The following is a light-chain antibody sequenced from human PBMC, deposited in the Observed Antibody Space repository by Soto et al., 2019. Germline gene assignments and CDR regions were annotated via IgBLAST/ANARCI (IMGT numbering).Light chain of an antibody. CDR2: DAS. V-gene: IGKV3-15*01. CDR1: LSVSRN. Sequence: EIMMTQSPATLSVSPGERATLSCRASLSVSRNLAWYQQEPGQAPRLLIFDASTRATGIPARFSGSGSGTEFTLTITSLQSEHFAVYYCQQYNAWPRTFGQGTKVDIK. CDR3: QQYNAWPRT. J-gene: IGKJ1*01.